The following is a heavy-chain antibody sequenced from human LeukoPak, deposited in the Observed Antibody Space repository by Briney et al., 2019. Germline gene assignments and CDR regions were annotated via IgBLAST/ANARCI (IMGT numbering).Heavy chain of an antibody. D-gene: IGHD3-16*01. Sequence: PGGSLRLSCAASGFTFSDYNMRWIRQAPGKGLEWVSSISRSGSTKYYADSVKGRFTISRDNSKNTLYLQMNSLRAEDTAVYYCARDKGRLRLGELDYWGQGTLVTVSS. CDR2: ISRSGSTK. V-gene: IGHV3-11*04. CDR3: ARDKGRLRLGELDY. CDR1: GFTFSDYN. J-gene: IGHJ4*02.